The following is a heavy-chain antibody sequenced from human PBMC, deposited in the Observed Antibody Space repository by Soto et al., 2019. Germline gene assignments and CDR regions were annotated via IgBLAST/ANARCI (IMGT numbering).Heavy chain of an antibody. CDR2: INHSGRV. J-gene: IGHJ5*01. CDR3: STRAYDTNGYYRFDP. V-gene: IGHV4-34*01. D-gene: IGHD3-22*01. Sequence: SETLSLTCAVYGGSFSGHSWTWIRQSPGKGLEWIGDINHSGRVNYSPSLKSRVTISLDTSKNQFSLTLSDVTAAETAMYYCSTRAYDTNGYYRFDPWGQGTLVTVSS. CDR1: GGSFSGHS.